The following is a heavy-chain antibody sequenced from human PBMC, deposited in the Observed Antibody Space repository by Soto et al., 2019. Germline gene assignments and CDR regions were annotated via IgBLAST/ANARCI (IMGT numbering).Heavy chain of an antibody. J-gene: IGHJ4*02. CDR2: IIPILDLT. D-gene: IGHD1-26*01. CDR3: ARDASRLGSDQEGDY. V-gene: IGHV1-69*04. CDR1: GGTFNTYS. Sequence: QVQLVQSGAEVKKPGSSVKISCKTSGGTFNTYSLTWVRQAPGQGLEWMGRIIPILDLTTYAQKFHGRVTITADKSTTTTYMELTSLRSEDTAVYYCARDASRLGSDQEGDYWGQGTLVTVSS.